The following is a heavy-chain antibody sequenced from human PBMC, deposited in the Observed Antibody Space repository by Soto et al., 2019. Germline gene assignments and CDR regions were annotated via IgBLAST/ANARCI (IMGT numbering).Heavy chain of an antibody. CDR2: INHSGST. V-gene: IGHV4-34*01. CDR1: GGSFSGYY. D-gene: IGHD3-10*01. CDR3: ARGPHYYGSGSYYRSLMDYYYGMDV. J-gene: IGHJ6*02. Sequence: PSETLSLTCAVYGGSFSGYYWSWIRQPPGKXLEWIGEINHSGSTNYNPSLKSRVTISVDTSKNQFSLKLSSVTAADTAVYYCARGPHYYGSGSYYRSLMDYYYGMDVWGQGTTVTVSS.